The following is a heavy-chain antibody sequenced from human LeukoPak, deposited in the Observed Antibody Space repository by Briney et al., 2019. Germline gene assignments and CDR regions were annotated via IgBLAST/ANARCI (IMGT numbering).Heavy chain of an antibody. V-gene: IGHV3-23*01. CDR3: TPSGPIFYFDY. J-gene: IGHJ4*02. Sequence: GGSLRLSCAASGFIFSSYAMSWVRQAPGKGLEWVSGIGGSGDTTDYADSVKGRFTISRDNSKNMLYLQMNCLRAEDTAVYYCTPSGPIFYFDYWGQGTLVTVSS. CDR1: GFIFSSYA. D-gene: IGHD3-3*02. CDR2: IGGSGDTT.